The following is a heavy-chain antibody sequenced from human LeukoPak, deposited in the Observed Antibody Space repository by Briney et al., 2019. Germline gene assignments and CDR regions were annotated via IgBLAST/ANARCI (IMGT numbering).Heavy chain of an antibody. D-gene: IGHD6-25*01. V-gene: IGHV5-51*01. CDR3: ARGYNSASYDY. J-gene: IGHJ4*02. Sequence: GESLKISCNSSGYIYTSYWIGWVRQMPGKGLEWMGIIYPGDSDTRYSPSFQGQVTISADKSISTAYLQWSSLKASDTAMYYCARGYNSASYDYWGQGTLVTVSS. CDR1: GYIYTSYW. CDR2: IYPGDSDT.